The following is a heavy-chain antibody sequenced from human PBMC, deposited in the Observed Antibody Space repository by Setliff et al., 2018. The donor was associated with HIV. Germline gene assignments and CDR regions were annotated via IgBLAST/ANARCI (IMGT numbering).Heavy chain of an antibody. CDR2: INQSGNS. CDR1: GDSVSGYY. V-gene: IGHV4-34*01. CDR3: ARGRMTVPLDY. D-gene: IGHD2-2*01. Sequence: LSLTCAVSGDSVSGYYWSWIRQSAGRGLEWIGEINQSGNSNYNPSLRSRVTILSDMSKNQFSLKLKSVTTADTAVYYCARGRMTVPLDYWGQGTQVTVSS. J-gene: IGHJ4*02.